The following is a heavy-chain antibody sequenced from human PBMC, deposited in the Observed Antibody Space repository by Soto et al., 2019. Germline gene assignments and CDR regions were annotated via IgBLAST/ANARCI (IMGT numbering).Heavy chain of an antibody. CDR3: TRDRGAFNSGDTVSYGMDV. Sequence: PGGSLRLYCAASGLTFGSYAFHWVRQRPGMGMAWVTIISYDGRNKEYADSVEGRFTISRDRSRNTVNLQMTRLRPEDTGVYYCTRDRGAFNSGDTVSYGMDVWGQGTRVTVSS. V-gene: IGHV3-30*04. D-gene: IGHD1-26*01. J-gene: IGHJ6*02. CDR1: GLTFGSYA. CDR2: ISYDGRNK.